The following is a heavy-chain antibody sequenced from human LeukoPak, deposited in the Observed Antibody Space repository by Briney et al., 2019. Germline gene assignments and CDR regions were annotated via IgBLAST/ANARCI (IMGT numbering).Heavy chain of an antibody. V-gene: IGHV3-30*18. J-gene: IGHJ4*02. CDR3: AKDRGSFTYYFDY. D-gene: IGHD1-26*01. CDR1: GFTFSTYG. Sequence: GGSLRLSCAASGFTFSTYGIHWVRQAPGKGLEWVAVISYDGSNKYHADSVKGRFTISRDNSKNTLYLQMNSLRAEDTAIYYCAKDRGSFTYYFDYWGQGTLVTVSS. CDR2: ISYDGSNK.